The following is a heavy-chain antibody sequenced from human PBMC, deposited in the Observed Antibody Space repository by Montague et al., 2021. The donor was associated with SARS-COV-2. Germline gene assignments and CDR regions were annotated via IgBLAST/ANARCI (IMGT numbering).Heavy chain of an antibody. CDR2: INGGSSVT. V-gene: IGHV3-48*03. Sequence: SLRLSCAASGFNFGVYVMNWVRQTPGKGLEWVSYINGGSSVTYYADSVMGRFTISRDNAESSLYLQMNSLRAEDTAVYYCAPAVPVADDSWGQGTLVTVSS. CDR3: APAVPVADDS. J-gene: IGHJ5*02. CDR1: GFNFGVYV. D-gene: IGHD2-2*01.